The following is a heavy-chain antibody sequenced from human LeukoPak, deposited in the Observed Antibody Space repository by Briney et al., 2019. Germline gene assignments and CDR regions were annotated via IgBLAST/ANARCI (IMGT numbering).Heavy chain of an antibody. CDR2: FSSVSGTI. D-gene: IGHD3-10*01. CDR1: GFGFSSYS. Sequence: GGSLRLSCAASGFGFSSYSMNWVRQAPGNGLEWISYFSSVSGTILYADSVKGRFTISRDNAKNSLYLQMDSLRDEDTAVYYCARGCHGLVDSWGQGTLVTVSS. V-gene: IGHV3-48*02. J-gene: IGHJ5*01. CDR3: ARGCHGLVDS.